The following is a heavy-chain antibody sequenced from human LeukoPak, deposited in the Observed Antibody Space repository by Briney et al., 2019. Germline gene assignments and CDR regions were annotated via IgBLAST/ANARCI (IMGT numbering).Heavy chain of an antibody. CDR2: ISSSGSTL. CDR3: ARGKWLPYYFDY. CDR1: GFTFSSYE. J-gene: IGHJ4*02. Sequence: GGSLRLSCAASGFTFSSYEMNWVRQAPGKGLEWVSYISSSGSTLYYADSVKGRFTISRDNAKNSLYLQMNSLRAEDTAVYYCARGKWLPYYFDYWGQGTLVTVSS. V-gene: IGHV3-48*03. D-gene: IGHD5-12*01.